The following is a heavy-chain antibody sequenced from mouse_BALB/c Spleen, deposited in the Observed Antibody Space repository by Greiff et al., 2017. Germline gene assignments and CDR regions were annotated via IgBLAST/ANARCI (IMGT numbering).Heavy chain of an antibody. CDR3: ARGRIYYGNYDYAMDY. CDR2: ILPGSGST. CDR1: GYTFSSYW. J-gene: IGHJ4*01. V-gene: IGHV1-9*01. D-gene: IGHD2-1*01. Sequence: QVQLQQSGAELMKPGASVKISCKATGYTFSSYWIEWVKQRPGHGLEWIGEILPGSGSTNYNEKFKGKATFTADTSSNTAYMQLSSLTSEDSAVYYCARGRIYYGNYDYAMDYWGQGTSVTVSS.